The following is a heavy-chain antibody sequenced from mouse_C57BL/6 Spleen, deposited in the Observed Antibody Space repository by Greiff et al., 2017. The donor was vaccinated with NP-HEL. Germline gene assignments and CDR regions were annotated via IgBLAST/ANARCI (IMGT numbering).Heavy chain of an antibody. CDR1: GFTFSDYG. D-gene: IGHD1-1*01. CDR3: ASHYGSSHWYFDV. V-gene: IGHV5-17*01. J-gene: IGHJ1*03. CDR2: ISSGSSTI. Sequence: EVMLVESGGGLVKPGGSLKLSCAASGFTFSDYGMHWVRQAPEKGLEWVAYISSGSSTIYYADTVKGRFTISRDNAKNTLFLQMASLRSEDTARYYCASHYGSSHWYFDVWGTGTTVTVSS.